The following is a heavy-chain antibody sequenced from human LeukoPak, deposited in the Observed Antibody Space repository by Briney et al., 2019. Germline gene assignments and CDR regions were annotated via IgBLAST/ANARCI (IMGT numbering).Heavy chain of an antibody. CDR1: GGTFSSYA. CDR2: IIPIFGTA. Sequence: GSSVKVSCKASGGTFSSYAISWVRQAPGQGLEWRGGIIPIFGTANCAQKFQGRVTITAEKSTSAAYIELRSLTYADIAVYYCVRHSDIYGSGRSSWWVRG. J-gene: IGHJ6*01. CDR3: VRHSDIYGSGRSSWWV. V-gene: IGHV1-69*06. D-gene: IGHD3-10*01.